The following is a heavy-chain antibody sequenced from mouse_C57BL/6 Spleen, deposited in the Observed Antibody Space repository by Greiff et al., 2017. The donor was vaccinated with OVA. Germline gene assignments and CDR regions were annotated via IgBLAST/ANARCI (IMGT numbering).Heavy chain of an antibody. CDR2: INPNNGGT. V-gene: IGHV1-22*01. CDR1: GYTFTDYN. CDR3: ARGEVYYGNLAWFAY. D-gene: IGHD2-1*01. J-gene: IGHJ3*01. Sequence: EVKLMESGPELVKPGASVKMSCKASGYTFTDYNMHWVKQSHGKSLEWIGYINPNNGGTSYNQKFKGKATLTVNKSSSTAYMELRSLTSEDSAVYYCARGEVYYGNLAWFAYWGQGTLVTVSA.